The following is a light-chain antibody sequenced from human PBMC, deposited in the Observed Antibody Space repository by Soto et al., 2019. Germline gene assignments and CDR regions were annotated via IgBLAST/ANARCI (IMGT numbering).Light chain of an antibody. J-gene: IGLJ1*01. CDR2: EVN. Sequence: QSALTQPPSASGSPGQSVTISCTGTSSDIGGYNSVSWYQQHPGKAPRLMIYEVNKRPSGVPDRFSGSKSGNTASLTISGLQAEDEADYYCVSYATSTTLYVFGSGTKLTVL. V-gene: IGLV2-8*01. CDR3: VSYATSTTLYV. CDR1: SSDIGGYNS.